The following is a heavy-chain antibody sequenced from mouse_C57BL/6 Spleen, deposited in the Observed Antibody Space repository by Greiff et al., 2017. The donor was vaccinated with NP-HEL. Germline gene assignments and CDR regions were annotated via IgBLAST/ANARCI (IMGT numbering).Heavy chain of an antibody. Sequence: QVQLQQPGAELVKPGASVKLSCKASGYTFTSYWMQWVKQRPGQGLEWIGEIDPSDSYTNYNQKFQGKATLTVDTSSSTAYMQLSSLTSGDSAVDYCAGLTGSGFAYWGQGTLVTVSA. D-gene: IGHD4-1*01. V-gene: IGHV1-50*01. CDR3: AGLTGSGFAY. J-gene: IGHJ3*01. CDR1: GYTFTSYW. CDR2: IDPSDSYT.